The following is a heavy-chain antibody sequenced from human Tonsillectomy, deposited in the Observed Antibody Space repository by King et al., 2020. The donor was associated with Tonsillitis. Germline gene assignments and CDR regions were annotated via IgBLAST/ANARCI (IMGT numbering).Heavy chain of an antibody. CDR2: ISSSSSYI. CDR1: GFTFSSYS. CDR3: ASHLSHDAFDI. Sequence: VQLVQSGGGLVKPGGSLRLSCAASGFTFSSYSMNWVRQAPGKGPEWVSSISSSSSYIYYADSVKGRFTISRDNAKNSLYLQMNSLRAEDTAVYYCASHLSHDAFDIWGQGTMVTVSS. V-gene: IGHV3-21*01. J-gene: IGHJ3*02.